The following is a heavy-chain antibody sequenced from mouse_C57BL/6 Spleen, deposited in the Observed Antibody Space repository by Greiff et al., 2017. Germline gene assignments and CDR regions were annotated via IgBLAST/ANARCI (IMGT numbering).Heavy chain of an antibody. V-gene: IGHV1-82*01. CDR1: GYAFSSSW. J-gene: IGHJ3*01. Sequence: QVQLKQSGPELVKPGASVTISCKASGYAFSSSWMNWVKQRPGKGLEWIGRIYPGDGDTNYNGKFKGKATLTADKSSSTAYMQLSSLTSEDSAVYFCASEGWGSWFAYWGQGTLVTVSA. CDR2: IYPGDGDT. CDR3: ASEGWGSWFAY. D-gene: IGHD2-3*01.